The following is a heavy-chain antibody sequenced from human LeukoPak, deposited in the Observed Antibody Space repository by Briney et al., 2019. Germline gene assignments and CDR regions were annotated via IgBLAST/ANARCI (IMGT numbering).Heavy chain of an antibody. V-gene: IGHV3-48*02. CDR1: GFTFSSYW. J-gene: IGHJ6*02. CDR3: ARDFQPLRNYYYYGMDV. CDR2: ISSSSSTI. Sequence: GGSLRLSCAASGFTFSSYWMHWVRQAPGKGLEWVSYISSSSSTIYYADSVKGRFTISRDNAKNSLYLQMNSLRDEDTAVYYCARDFQPLRNYYYYGMDVWGQGTTVTVSS.